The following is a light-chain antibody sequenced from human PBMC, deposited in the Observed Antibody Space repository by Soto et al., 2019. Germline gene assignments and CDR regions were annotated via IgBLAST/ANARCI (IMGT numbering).Light chain of an antibody. V-gene: IGKV1-17*01. CDR1: QDIRID. CDR3: LQHKSFPFT. J-gene: IGKJ3*01. CDR2: TAF. Sequence: DIQMTQSPSSLSASVGDSVTITCRASQDIRIDLGWYQQKPGKAPKRLIYTAFSFQSGVPSRFSGSGSGTEFTLTISSLQPEDFGTYYCLQHKSFPFTFGPGTRVDLK.